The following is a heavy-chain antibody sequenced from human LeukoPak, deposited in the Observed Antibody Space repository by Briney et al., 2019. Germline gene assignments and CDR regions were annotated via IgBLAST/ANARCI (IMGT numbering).Heavy chain of an antibody. D-gene: IGHD3-22*01. Sequence: GGSLRLSCAASGFTFSNYWMTWVRQAPGKGLEWVANIKQDGSERYYVDSVKGRFTISRDNAKNSLYLQMNSLRAEDTAVYYCARSQFDYYDSSGYYVPFDYWGQGTLVTVSS. CDR3: ARSQFDYYDSSGYYVPFDY. V-gene: IGHV3-7*01. J-gene: IGHJ4*02. CDR2: IKQDGSER. CDR1: GFTFSNYW.